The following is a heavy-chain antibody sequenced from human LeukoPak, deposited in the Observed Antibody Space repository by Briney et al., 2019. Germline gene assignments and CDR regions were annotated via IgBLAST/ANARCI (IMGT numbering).Heavy chain of an antibody. CDR1: GYTFTSYG. J-gene: IGHJ4*02. CDR2: ISAYNGNT. V-gene: IGHV1-18*01. D-gene: IGHD2-2*01. Sequence: GASVKVSCKASGYTFTSYGIRWVRQAPGQGLEWMGWISAYNGNTNYAQKLQGRITMTTDTSTSTAYMELRSLRSDDTAVYYCARDRALVVPAASFDYWGQGTLVTVSS. CDR3: ARDRALVVPAASFDY.